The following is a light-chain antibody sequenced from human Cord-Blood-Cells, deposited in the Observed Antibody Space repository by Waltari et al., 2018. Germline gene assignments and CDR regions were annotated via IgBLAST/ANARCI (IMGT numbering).Light chain of an antibody. Sequence: DIVMTQSPDSPAVSLGERASNHCKPSQSVLYNPNNQNSLAWYQEKPGQPPKLLIYWASTRESGVPDRFSGSGSGTDFTLTISSLQAEDVAVYYCQQYYSTPPTFGQGTKVEIK. V-gene: IGKV4-1*01. CDR2: WAS. CDR3: QQYYSTPPT. J-gene: IGKJ1*01. CDR1: QSVLYNPNNQNS.